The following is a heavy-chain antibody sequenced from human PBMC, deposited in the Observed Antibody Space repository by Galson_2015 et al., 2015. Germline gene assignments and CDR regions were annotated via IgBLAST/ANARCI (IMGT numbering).Heavy chain of an antibody. J-gene: IGHJ6*02. CDR2: ISSGGTT. D-gene: IGHD6-25*01. Sequence: SLRLSCAASGFSVSFFYLSWVRQAPGRGLEWVPAISSGGTTYHADSVKGRITISRDTSKNTVYLRMDSMRAEDTAVYYCARVSGLYGTDVWGQGTAVSVSS. CDR3: ARVSGLYGTDV. CDR1: GFSVSFFY. V-gene: IGHV3-53*01.